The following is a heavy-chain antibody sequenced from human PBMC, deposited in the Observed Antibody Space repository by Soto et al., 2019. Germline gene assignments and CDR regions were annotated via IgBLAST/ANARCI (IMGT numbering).Heavy chain of an antibody. CDR1: GYTFTSYS. CDR3: ARGATPTDY. Sequence: SVKVSCKASGYTFTSYSINWVRQVPGQGLEWMGRISAYNGDTNYGQKFQGRVTMTTDTSTSTAYMELRSLTSDDTAVFYCARGATPTDYWGQGTLVTVPQ. V-gene: IGHV1-18*04. CDR2: ISAYNGDT. J-gene: IGHJ4*02.